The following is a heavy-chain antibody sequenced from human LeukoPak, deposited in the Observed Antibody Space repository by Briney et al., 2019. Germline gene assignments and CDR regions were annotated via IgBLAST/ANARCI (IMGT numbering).Heavy chain of an antibody. CDR2: IYYSGGT. D-gene: IGHD1-1*01. CDR3: ARHQLNFDY. Sequence: SETLSLTCTVSGGSISSSSYYWGWIRQPPGKGLEWIGSIYYSGGTYYNPSLKSRVTISVDTSKNQFSLKLSSVTAADTAVYYCARHQLNFDYWGQGILVTVSS. J-gene: IGHJ4*02. V-gene: IGHV4-39*01. CDR1: GGSISSSSYY.